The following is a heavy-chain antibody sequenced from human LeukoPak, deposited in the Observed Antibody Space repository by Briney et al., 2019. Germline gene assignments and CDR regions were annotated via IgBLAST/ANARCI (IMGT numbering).Heavy chain of an antibody. CDR3: ARLCCSSSISCNNYYYYYMDV. D-gene: IGHD2-2*02. CDR1: GYSFTNYW. Sequence: GESLKISCKGSGYSFTNYWIAWVRQMPGKGLDWMGLIYPGDSKTRYSPSFQGQVTISADKSISTSYLQWSSLKASDTAMYYCARLCCSSSISCNNYYYYYMDVWGKGTTVTVSS. V-gene: IGHV5-51*01. J-gene: IGHJ6*03. CDR2: IYPGDSKT.